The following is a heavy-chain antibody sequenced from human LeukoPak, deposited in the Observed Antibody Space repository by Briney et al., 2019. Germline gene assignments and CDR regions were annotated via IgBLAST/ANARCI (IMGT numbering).Heavy chain of an antibody. CDR2: INHSGST. CDR1: GWSFSGYY. J-gene: IGHJ3*02. V-gene: IGHV4-34*01. CDR3: ARRSGNIVVVIHKVDAFDI. Sequence: SETLSLTCAVYGWSFSGYYWSRIRQPPGKGLEWIGEINHSGSTNYNPSLKSRVTISVDTSKNQFSLKLNSVTAADKAVYYCARRSGNIVVVIHKVDAFDIWGQGTMVTVSS. D-gene: IGHD2-15*01.